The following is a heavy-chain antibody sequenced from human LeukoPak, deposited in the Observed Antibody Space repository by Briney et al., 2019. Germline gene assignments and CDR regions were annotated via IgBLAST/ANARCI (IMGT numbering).Heavy chain of an antibody. CDR3: ARNDYYGSGSYYPSP. D-gene: IGHD3-10*01. CDR2: ISAYNGNT. Sequence: ASVKVSCKASGYTFTSYGISWVRQAPGQGLEWMGWISAYNGNTNYAQKLQGRVTMTTDTSTSTAYMELRSLRSDDTAVYYCARNDYYGSGSYYPSPWGQGTLVTVSS. CDR1: GYTFTSYG. V-gene: IGHV1-18*04. J-gene: IGHJ5*02.